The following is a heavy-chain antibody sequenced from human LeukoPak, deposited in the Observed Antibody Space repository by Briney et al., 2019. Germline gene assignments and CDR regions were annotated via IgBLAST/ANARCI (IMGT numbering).Heavy chain of an antibody. CDR2: VHYSGN. CDR1: SGSISNYY. CDR3: ATSIGPYGSKNAFDV. V-gene: IGHV4-59*08. Sequence: LETLSLTCTVSSGSISNYYWTWIRRSPEKGLEWIANVHYSGNNYNPSLKSRVSISLDTSRNQFSLTLTSVTAADTAVYYCATSIGPYGSKNAFDVWGQGTMVTVSS. J-gene: IGHJ3*01. D-gene: IGHD1-26*01.